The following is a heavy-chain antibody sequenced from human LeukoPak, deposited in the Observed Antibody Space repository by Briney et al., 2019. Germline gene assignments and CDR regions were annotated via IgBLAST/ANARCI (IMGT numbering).Heavy chain of an antibody. V-gene: IGHV3-7*01. CDR2: IKQDGSEK. CDR1: GFTFSSYW. J-gene: IGHJ4*02. CDR3: ASGSGTMIVVLLDY. Sequence: GGSLRLSCAVSGFTFSSYWMSWVRQAPGKGLEWVANIKQDGSEKYYVDSVKGRFTISRDNAKNSLYLQMNSLRAEDTAVYYCASGSGTMIVVLLDYWGQGTLVTVSS. D-gene: IGHD3-22*01.